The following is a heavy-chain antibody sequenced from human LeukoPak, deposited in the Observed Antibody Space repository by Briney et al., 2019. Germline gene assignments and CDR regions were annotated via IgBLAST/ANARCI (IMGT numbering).Heavy chain of an antibody. CDR1: GGSISYYY. CDR3: AREDPQTRVPEGMDV. D-gene: IGHD4/OR15-4a*01. V-gene: IGHV4-59*01. J-gene: IGHJ6*02. Sequence: PSETLSLTCTVSGGSISYYYWSWIRQSPGKGLEWIGYVYYSGTTNYNPSLKSRVTTSVDTSKNQFSLQLRSVTAADTAVYYCAREDPQTRVPEGMDVWGQGTTVTVSS. CDR2: VYYSGTT.